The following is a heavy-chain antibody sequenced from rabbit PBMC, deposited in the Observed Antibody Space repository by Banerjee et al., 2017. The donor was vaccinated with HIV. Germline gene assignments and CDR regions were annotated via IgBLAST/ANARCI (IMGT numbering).Heavy chain of an antibody. D-gene: IGHD6-1*01. J-gene: IGHJ4*01. CDR1: GIDFSSYYY. CDR2: IYNGDGST. Sequence: QSLEESGGDLVKPGASLTLTCTASGIDFSSYYYMCWVRQAPGKGLEWIACIYNGDGSTYYASWVNGRFSISKSSSTTVTLQMTSLTAADTATYFCARAGDSGYADGYYFKLWGPG. CDR3: ARAGDSGYADGYYFKL. V-gene: IGHV1S40*01.